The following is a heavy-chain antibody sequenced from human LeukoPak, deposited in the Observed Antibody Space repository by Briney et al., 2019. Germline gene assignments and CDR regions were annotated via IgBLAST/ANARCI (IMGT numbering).Heavy chain of an antibody. CDR1: GGTSSSYA. J-gene: IGHJ4*02. CDR2: IIPIFGTA. V-gene: IGHV1-69*13. CDR3: ARGVPAATEYFDY. Sequence: ASVKVSCKASGGTSSSYAISWVRQAPGQGLEWMGGIIPIFGTANYAQKFQGRVTITADESTSTAYMELSSLRSEDTAVYYCARGVPAATEYFDYWGQGTLVTVSS. D-gene: IGHD2-2*01.